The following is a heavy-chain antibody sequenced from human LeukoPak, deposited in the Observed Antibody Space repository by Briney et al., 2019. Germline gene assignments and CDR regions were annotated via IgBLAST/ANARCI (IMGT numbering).Heavy chain of an antibody. Sequence: SETLSLTCSVSGGSIRSYYWSWIRQPPGKGLEWIAYIYYSGSTNYNPSLKSRVIISVDTSKNQFSLKLSSVTAADTAVYYCARVYYSNSYDYWYFDLWGRGTLVTVSS. D-gene: IGHD6-13*01. CDR2: IYYSGST. CDR1: GGSIRSYY. CDR3: ARVYYSNSYDYWYFDL. J-gene: IGHJ2*01. V-gene: IGHV4-59*01.